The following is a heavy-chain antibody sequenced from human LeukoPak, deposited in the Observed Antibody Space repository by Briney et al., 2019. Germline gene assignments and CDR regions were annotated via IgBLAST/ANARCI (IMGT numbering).Heavy chain of an antibody. D-gene: IGHD3-3*01. CDR3: ARTDFWSGSALDY. V-gene: IGHV3-11*01. J-gene: IGHJ4*02. CDR2: ISSSGSTI. CDR1: GFTFSDYY. Sequence: GGSLRLSCAASGFTFSDYYMSWIRQAPGKGLEWVSYISSSGSTIYYADSVKGRFTISGDNAKNSLYLQMNSLRAEDTAVYYCARTDFWSGSALDYWGQGTLVTVSS.